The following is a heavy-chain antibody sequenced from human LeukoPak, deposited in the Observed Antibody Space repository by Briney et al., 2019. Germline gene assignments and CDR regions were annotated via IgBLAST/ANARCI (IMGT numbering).Heavy chain of an antibody. CDR2: ISGSGGST. Sequence: GGSLRLSCAASGFTFSSYAMSWVRQAPGKGLEWVSAISGSGGSTYYADSVKGRFTISRDNSKNTLYLQMNSLRAEDTAVYYCAKELGYCSSTSCYPFDAFDIWGQGTMVTVSS. D-gene: IGHD2-2*01. CDR1: GFTFSSYA. J-gene: IGHJ3*02. V-gene: IGHV3-23*01. CDR3: AKELGYCSSTSCYPFDAFDI.